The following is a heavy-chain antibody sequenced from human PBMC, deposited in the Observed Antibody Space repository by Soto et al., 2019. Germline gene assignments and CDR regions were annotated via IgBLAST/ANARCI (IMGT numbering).Heavy chain of an antibody. CDR2: IYYSGST. Sequence: PSETLSLTCTVSGGSISSGGYYWSWIRQHPGKGLEWIGYIYYSGSTYYNPSLKSRVTISVDTSKNQFSLKLSSVTAADTAVYYCARGERSVADDAFDIWGQGTMVTVSS. D-gene: IGHD1-26*01. CDR1: GGSISSGGYY. CDR3: ARGERSVADDAFDI. V-gene: IGHV4-31*03. J-gene: IGHJ3*02.